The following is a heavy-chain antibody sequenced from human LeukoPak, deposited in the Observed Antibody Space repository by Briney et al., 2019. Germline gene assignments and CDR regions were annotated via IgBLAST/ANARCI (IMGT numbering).Heavy chain of an antibody. V-gene: IGHV4-61*02. CDR2: IYTSGST. Sequence: SETLPLTCTVSGGSISSGSYYWSWIRQPAGKGLEWIGRIYTSGSTNYNPSLKSRVTISVDTSKNQFSLKLSSVTAADTAVYYCARDGVLAGGIVFDYWGQGTLVTVSS. CDR3: ARDGVLAGGIVFDY. D-gene: IGHD3-16*01. CDR1: GGSISSGSYY. J-gene: IGHJ4*02.